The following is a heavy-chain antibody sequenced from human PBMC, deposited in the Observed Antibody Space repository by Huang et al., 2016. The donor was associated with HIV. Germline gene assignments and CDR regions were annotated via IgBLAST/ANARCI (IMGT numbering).Heavy chain of an antibody. CDR2: INVSNGDI. J-gene: IGHJ4*01. CDR1: GYMFTSYG. Sequence: QIKLVQSGAEMKNPGASVKVYCQTSGYMFTSYGSTWVRQGPGQGFEWLGWINVSNGDIKFAQKFRSRLSITTDTSSNTVHMELRSLRSDDTAVYYCAREYFSTPPLMTPHFFDYWGHGTLVSVSS. D-gene: IGHD3-9*01. V-gene: IGHV1-18*04. CDR3: AREYFSTPPLMTPHFFDY.